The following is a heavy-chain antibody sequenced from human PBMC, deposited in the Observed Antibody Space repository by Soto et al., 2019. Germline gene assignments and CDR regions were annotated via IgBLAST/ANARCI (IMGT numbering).Heavy chain of an antibody. CDR2: IIPIFGTA. V-gene: IGHV1-69*13. CDR1: GGTFSSYA. D-gene: IGHD3-22*01. J-gene: IGHJ5*02. Sequence: SVKVSCKASGGTFSSYAISWVRQAPGQGLEWMGGIIPIFGTANYAQKFQGRVTITADDATSTAYMELSSLRSEDTAVYYCARGRGYDSSGYSNWSDPWGQGTLVTVSS. CDR3: ARGRGYDSSGYSNWSDP.